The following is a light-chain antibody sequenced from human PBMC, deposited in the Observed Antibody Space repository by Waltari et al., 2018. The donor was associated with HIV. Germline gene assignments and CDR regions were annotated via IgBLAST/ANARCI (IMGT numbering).Light chain of an antibody. V-gene: IGLV2-23*02. J-gene: IGLJ1*01. CDR1: SSDVGSYNL. Sequence: QSALTQPASVSVSPGQSITISCTGTSSDVGSYNLVSWSQQHPGKAPKLITYEVSKRPSGVSNRFSGSKSGNTASLTISGLQAEDEADYYCCSYVGWSTILYVFGTGTKVTVL. CDR3: CSYVGWSTILYV. CDR2: EVS.